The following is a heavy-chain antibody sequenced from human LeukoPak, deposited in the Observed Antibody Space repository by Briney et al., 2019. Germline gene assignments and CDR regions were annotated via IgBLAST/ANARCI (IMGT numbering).Heavy chain of an antibody. J-gene: IGHJ4*02. CDR3: AKDSQVIINFYFES. CDR1: GFSFSSFA. V-gene: IGHV3-23*01. D-gene: IGHD5-24*01. Sequence: GGSLRLSCTAFGFSFSSFAMSWVRQAPGKGLEWVSSISFAAVTTYYADSVKGRFTTSRDNSKNTLYLQMNNLRAEDTAVYFCAKDSQVIINFYFESWGQGTLVTVSS. CDR2: ISFAAVTT.